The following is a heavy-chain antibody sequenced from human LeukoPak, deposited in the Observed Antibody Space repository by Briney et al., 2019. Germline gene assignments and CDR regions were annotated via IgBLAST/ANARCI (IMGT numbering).Heavy chain of an antibody. J-gene: IGHJ6*02. CDR3: ARGRIAAPLREYYGMDV. D-gene: IGHD6-13*01. Sequence: SETLSLTCAVYGGSFSGYYWRWIRQPPGKGLEWIGEINHSGSTNYNPSLKSRVTISVDTSKNQFSLKLSSVTAADTAVYFCARGRIAAPLREYYGMDVWGQGTTVTVSS. CDR2: INHSGST. V-gene: IGHV4-34*01. CDR1: GGSFSGYY.